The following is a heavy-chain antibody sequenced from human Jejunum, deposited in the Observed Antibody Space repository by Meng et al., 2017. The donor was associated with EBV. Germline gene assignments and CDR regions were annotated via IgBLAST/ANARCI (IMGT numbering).Heavy chain of an antibody. D-gene: IGHD6-13*01. Sequence: EVQLVESGGGLVQPGGCLRLSCEASGFTFSNNAMRWVRQAPGKGLEWVSSISDIGSTTYYADSVKGRFTVSRDNSRNTLSLQMNSLRVEDTAMYYCARKRSSSEYYFDYWGQGALVTVSS. CDR1: GFTFSNNA. CDR3: ARKRSSSEYYFDY. V-gene: IGHV3-23*04. J-gene: IGHJ4*02. CDR2: ISDIGSTT.